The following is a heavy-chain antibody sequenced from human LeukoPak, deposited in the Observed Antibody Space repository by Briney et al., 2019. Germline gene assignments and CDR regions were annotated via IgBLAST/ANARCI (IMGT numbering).Heavy chain of an antibody. CDR1: GFTFSSYA. Sequence: PGGSLRLSCAASGFTFSSYAMSWVRQAPGKGLEWDSAISGSGGSAYYADSVKGRFTISRDNSKNTLYLQMNSLRAEDTAVYYCAKEAVVVPAAIAPYNWFDPWGQGTLVTVSS. CDR3: AKEAVVVPAAIAPYNWFDP. CDR2: ISGSGGSA. D-gene: IGHD2-2*01. J-gene: IGHJ5*02. V-gene: IGHV3-23*01.